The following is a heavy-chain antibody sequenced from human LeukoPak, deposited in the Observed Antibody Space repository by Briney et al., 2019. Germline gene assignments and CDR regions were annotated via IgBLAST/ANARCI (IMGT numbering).Heavy chain of an antibody. CDR2: IYYSGST. V-gene: IGHV4-39*01. J-gene: IGHJ2*01. D-gene: IGHD3-22*01. CDR3: ARRGYYDSRGYFDL. Sequence: SETLSLTCTVSGGSISSSSYYWGWIRQPPGKGLEWIGSIYYSGSTYYNPSLKSRVTISVDTSKNQFSLKLSSVTAVDTAVYYCARRGYYDSRGYFDLWGRGTLVTVSS. CDR1: GGSISSSSYY.